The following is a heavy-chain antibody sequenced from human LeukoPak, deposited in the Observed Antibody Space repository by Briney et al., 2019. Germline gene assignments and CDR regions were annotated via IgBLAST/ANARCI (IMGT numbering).Heavy chain of an antibody. D-gene: IGHD5-12*01. Sequence: SETLSLTCTVSGGSFGDYYWSWIRQPPGKGLEWIGSIYYSGSTYYNPSLKSRVTISVDTSKNQFSLKLSSVTAADTAVYYCAREVVATIFNYYYMDVWGKGTTVTVSS. J-gene: IGHJ6*03. CDR2: IYYSGST. CDR1: GGSFGDYY. CDR3: AREVVATIFNYYYMDV. V-gene: IGHV4-39*07.